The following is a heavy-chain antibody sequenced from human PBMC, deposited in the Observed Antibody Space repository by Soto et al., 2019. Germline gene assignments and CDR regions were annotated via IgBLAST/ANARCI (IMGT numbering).Heavy chain of an antibody. V-gene: IGHV3-48*01. D-gene: IGHD2-2*01. CDR2: ISSSSSTI. Sequence: GGSLRLSCAASGFTFSSYSMNWVRQAPGKGLEWVSYISSSSSTIYYADSVKGRFTISRDNAKNSLYLQMNSLRAEDTAVYYCASGIVVVPAADAFDIRGQGTMVTVSS. CDR1: GFTFSSYS. J-gene: IGHJ3*02. CDR3: ASGIVVVPAADAFDI.